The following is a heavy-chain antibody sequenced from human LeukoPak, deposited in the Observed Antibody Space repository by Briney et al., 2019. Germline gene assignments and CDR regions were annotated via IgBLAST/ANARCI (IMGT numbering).Heavy chain of an antibody. Sequence: PSETLSLTCTVPGGSVSSYYWSWIRHPAGKGLEWIGRIYTSGSTNYNPSLKTRVTMSVDTSKNQFSLKLSSVTAADTAVYYCARSAAAGTVGYYYYYMDVWGKGTTVTVSS. V-gene: IGHV4-4*07. CDR1: GGSVSSYY. CDR2: IYTSGST. J-gene: IGHJ6*03. CDR3: ARSAAAGTVGYYYYYMDV. D-gene: IGHD6-13*01.